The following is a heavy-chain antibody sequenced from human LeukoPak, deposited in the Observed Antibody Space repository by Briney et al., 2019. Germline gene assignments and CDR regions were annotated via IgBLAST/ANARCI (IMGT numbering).Heavy chain of an antibody. CDR3: ATSCIAAAGKDYFDY. CDR2: ISGSGGST. Sequence: GGSLRLSCAASGFTFNTYAMSWVRQAPGKGLEWVSAISGSGGSTYYADSVKGRFTISRDTSKNTLYLQMNSLRDEDTAVYYCATSCIAAAGKDYFDYWGQGTLVTVSS. J-gene: IGHJ4*02. D-gene: IGHD6-13*01. V-gene: IGHV3-23*01. CDR1: GFTFNTYA.